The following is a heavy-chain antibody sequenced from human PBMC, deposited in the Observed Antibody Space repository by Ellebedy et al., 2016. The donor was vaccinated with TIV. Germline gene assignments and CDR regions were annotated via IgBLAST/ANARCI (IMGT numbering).Heavy chain of an antibody. CDR3: ARGDTVVDHGMDV. CDR2: INLSDGTT. D-gene: IGHD2-15*01. V-gene: IGHV1-46*01. Sequence: ASVKVSCXASGYTFTTYFIHWVRQALGQRLEWMGIINLSDGTTSYAQKIQGRVTMTRDTSTSTVYMELSSLRSDDTAVYYCARGDTVVDHGMDVWGQGTTVSVSS. CDR1: GYTFTTYF. J-gene: IGHJ6*02.